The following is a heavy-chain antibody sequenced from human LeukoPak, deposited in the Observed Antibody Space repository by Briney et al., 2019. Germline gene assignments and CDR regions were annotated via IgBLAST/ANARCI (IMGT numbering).Heavy chain of an antibody. D-gene: IGHD3-10*01. CDR3: ARALTLGDDAFDI. Sequence: SETLSLXCTVSGGSISSGDYYWSWIRQPPGKGLEWIGYIYYSGSTYYNPPLKSRVTISVDTSKNQFSLKLSSVTAADTAVYYCARALTLGDDAFDIWGQGTMVTVSS. V-gene: IGHV4-30-4*08. CDR1: GGSISSGDYY. CDR2: IYYSGST. J-gene: IGHJ3*02.